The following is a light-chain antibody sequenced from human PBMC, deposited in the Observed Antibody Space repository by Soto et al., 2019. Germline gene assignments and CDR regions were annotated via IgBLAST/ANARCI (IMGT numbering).Light chain of an antibody. CDR3: SSYTTSSTLLYV. V-gene: IGLV2-14*01. Sequence: QSALTQPASVSGSPGQSVTISCNGTSSDVGGYNYVSWYQQHPGKAPKLMIYAVSNRPSGVSNRFSGSKSGNTASLTISGLQAEDEADYYCSSYTTSSTLLYVFGTGTKLTVL. J-gene: IGLJ1*01. CDR1: SSDVGGYNY. CDR2: AVS.